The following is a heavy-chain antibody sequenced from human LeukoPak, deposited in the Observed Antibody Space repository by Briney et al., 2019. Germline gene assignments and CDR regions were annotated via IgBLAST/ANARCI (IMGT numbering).Heavy chain of an antibody. CDR3: ARERFLEWSWGYYFDY. CDR2: IIPIFGTA. J-gene: IGHJ4*02. Sequence: SSVKVSCKASGGTFSSYAISWVRQAPGQGLEWMGRIIPIFGTANYAQKFQGRVTITTDESTSTAYMELSSLRSEDTAVYYCARERFLEWSWGYYFDYWGQGTLVTVSS. CDR1: GGTFSSYA. D-gene: IGHD3-3*01. V-gene: IGHV1-69*05.